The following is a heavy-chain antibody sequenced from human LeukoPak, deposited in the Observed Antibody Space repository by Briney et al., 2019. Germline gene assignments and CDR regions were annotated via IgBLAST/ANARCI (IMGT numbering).Heavy chain of an antibody. Sequence: SETLSLTCTVSGGSMSTYYWGWIRQPPGQGLEWIGYIYYSGSTNYNPSLKSRVTISVDTSKNQFSLKLSSVTAADTAVYYCARDQYSGSLDYWGQGTLVTVSS. J-gene: IGHJ4*02. CDR3: ARDQYSGSLDY. V-gene: IGHV4-59*01. CDR2: IYYSGST. D-gene: IGHD1-26*01. CDR1: GGSMSTYY.